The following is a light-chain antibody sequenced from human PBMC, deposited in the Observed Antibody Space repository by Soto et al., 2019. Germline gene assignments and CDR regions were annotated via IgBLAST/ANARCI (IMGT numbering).Light chain of an antibody. CDR2: GAS. Sequence: EIVMTQSPATLSVSPGERATLSCRASQTVSGSYVAWYQQKPGQAPRLLIYGASTRATGIPARFSGSGSGTEFTLTISSLQSEDFAVYYCQQYNNWPPDTFGGGTKVDIK. V-gene: IGKV3-15*01. CDR3: QQYNNWPPDT. CDR1: QTVSGS. J-gene: IGKJ4*01.